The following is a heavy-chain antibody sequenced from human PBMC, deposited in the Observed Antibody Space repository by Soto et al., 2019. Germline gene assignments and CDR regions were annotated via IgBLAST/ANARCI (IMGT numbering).Heavy chain of an antibody. J-gene: IGHJ4*02. D-gene: IGHD2-15*01. CDR2: INPSGGST. CDR1: GYTFTSYF. CDR3: ARCQFLGYCSGVSCAYRSYFDY. V-gene: IGHV1-46*01. Sequence: ASVKVSCKASGYTFTSYFMHWVRQAPGQGPEWMGIINPSGGSTSYAQKFKGRVTLTSDTSTTTVYMELSSLRSDDTAVYYCARCQFLGYCSGVSCAYRSYFDYWGQGTQVTVSS.